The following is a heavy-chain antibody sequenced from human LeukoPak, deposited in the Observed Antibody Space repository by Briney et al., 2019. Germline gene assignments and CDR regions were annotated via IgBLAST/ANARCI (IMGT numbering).Heavy chain of an antibody. CDR3: ARSITMVRGVIVDAELNDY. J-gene: IGHJ4*02. CDR2: ISAYNGNT. D-gene: IGHD3-10*01. Sequence: GASVKVSCKASGYTFTSYGISWVRQAPGQGLEWMGWISAYNGNTNYAQKLQGRVTMTTDTSTSTAYMELRSLRSDDTAVYYCARSITMVRGVIVDAELNDYWGQGTLVTVSS. CDR1: GYTFTSYG. V-gene: IGHV1-18*01.